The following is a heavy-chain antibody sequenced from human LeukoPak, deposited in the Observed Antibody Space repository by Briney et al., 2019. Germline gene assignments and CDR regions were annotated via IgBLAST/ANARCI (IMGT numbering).Heavy chain of an antibody. CDR1: GFTFSSYA. J-gene: IGHJ4*02. CDR2: ISGSGGST. V-gene: IGHV3-23*01. D-gene: IGHD6-13*01. Sequence: GGSLRLSGAASGFTFSSYAMSWVRQAPGKGLEWVSAISGSGGSTYYADSVKGRFTISRDNSKNTLYLQMNNLRAEDTAVYYCSHMHSSWYWNGDFDYWGQGTLVTVSS. CDR3: SHMHSSWYWNGDFDY.